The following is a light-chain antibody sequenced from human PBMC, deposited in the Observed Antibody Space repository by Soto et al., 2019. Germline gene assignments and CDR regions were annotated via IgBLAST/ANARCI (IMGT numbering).Light chain of an antibody. Sequence: DIQMTQSPSTLSASVGDRVTITCRASQTISNCLAWYQQKPGKAPKLLIYDASSLESGVPSRFSGSGSGTEFTLTISSLQPDDFATYYCQQYNSYWRTFGQGTKVEIK. CDR1: QTISNC. J-gene: IGKJ1*01. CDR3: QQYNSYWRT. CDR2: DAS. V-gene: IGKV1-5*01.